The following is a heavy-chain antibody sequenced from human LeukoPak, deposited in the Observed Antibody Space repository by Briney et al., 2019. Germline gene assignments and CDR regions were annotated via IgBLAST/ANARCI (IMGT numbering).Heavy chain of an antibody. CDR1: GFTFSSYW. CDR2: ISTDGTTT. Sequence: PGGSLRLSCAASGFTFSSYWMHWVRQAPGKGLVWVSRISTDGTTTSYADSVKGRFTISRDNAKNTLYLQMNSLRAEDTAVYYCARTLGYCSSTSCSDAFDIWGQGTMVTVSS. D-gene: IGHD2-2*01. CDR3: ARTLGYCSSTSCSDAFDI. J-gene: IGHJ3*02. V-gene: IGHV3-74*01.